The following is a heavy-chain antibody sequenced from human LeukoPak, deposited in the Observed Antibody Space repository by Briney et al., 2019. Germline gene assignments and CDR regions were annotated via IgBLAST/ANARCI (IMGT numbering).Heavy chain of an antibody. V-gene: IGHV3-30*03. CDR1: GFTFLSYG. CDR3: ARGYDIPTFAFDI. CDR2: TSNDGTSK. Sequence: GGSLRLSCEASGFTFLSYGMHWVRQAPGKGLEWVAVTSNDGTSKYYADSVKGRFTISRDNAKNSLYLQMNSLRAEDTAVYYCARGYDIPTFAFDIWGQGTLVTVSS. D-gene: IGHD3-9*01. J-gene: IGHJ4*02.